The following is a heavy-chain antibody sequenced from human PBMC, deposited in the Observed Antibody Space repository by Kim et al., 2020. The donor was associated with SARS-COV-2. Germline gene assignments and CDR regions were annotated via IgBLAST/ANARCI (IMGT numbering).Heavy chain of an antibody. CDR2: ISGSGGST. D-gene: IGHD6-6*01. CDR3: APNPSSSIAARPAY. Sequence: GGSLRLSCAASGFTFSSYAMSWVRQAPGKGLEWVSAISGSGGSTYYADSVKGRFTISRDNSKNTLYLQMNSLRAEDTAVYYCAPNPSSSIAARPAYWGQGTLVTVSS. CDR1: GFTFSSYA. V-gene: IGHV3-23*01. J-gene: IGHJ4*02.